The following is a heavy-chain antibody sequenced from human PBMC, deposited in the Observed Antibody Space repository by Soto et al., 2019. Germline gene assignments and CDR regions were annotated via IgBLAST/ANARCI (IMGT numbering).Heavy chain of an antibody. Sequence: GGSLRLSCAASGFTFSNYAMSWVRQAPGKGLEWVSGISGSGDNTYYTDSVKGRFTISRDNSKNTLYLQMNSLRAEDTAVYYCAKAADPVTMIRGVINYHYYYMDVWGKGATVTVSS. CDR2: ISGSGDNT. V-gene: IGHV3-23*01. CDR3: AKAADPVTMIRGVINYHYYYMDV. CDR1: GFTFSNYA. J-gene: IGHJ6*03. D-gene: IGHD3-10*01.